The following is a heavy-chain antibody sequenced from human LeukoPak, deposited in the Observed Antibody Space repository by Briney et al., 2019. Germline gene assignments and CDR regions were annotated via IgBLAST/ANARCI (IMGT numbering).Heavy chain of an antibody. D-gene: IGHD3-3*01. Sequence: GGSLRLSCAASGFTFSNYAMSWVRQAPGKGLEWVSGISGSGGSTYYADSVKGRFTISRDNSKNTLYLQMNSLRAEDTAVYYCAKALEYYDFWSGYSYWGQGTLVTVSS. V-gene: IGHV3-23*01. CDR2: ISGSGGST. CDR3: AKALEYYDFWSGYSY. CDR1: GFTFSNYA. J-gene: IGHJ4*02.